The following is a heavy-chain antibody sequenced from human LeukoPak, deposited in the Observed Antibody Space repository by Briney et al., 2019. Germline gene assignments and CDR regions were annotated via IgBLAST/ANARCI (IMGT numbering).Heavy chain of an antibody. Sequence: PGRSLRLSCAASGFTFSSYGMHWVRQAPGKGLEWVAVISYDGSNKYYADSVKGRFTISRDNSKNTLYLQMNSLRAEDTAVYYCAKGINGYLYYFDYWGQGTLVTVSS. CDR3: AKGINGYLYYFDY. D-gene: IGHD2-8*01. V-gene: IGHV3-30*18. CDR2: ISYDGSNK. J-gene: IGHJ4*02. CDR1: GFTFSSYG.